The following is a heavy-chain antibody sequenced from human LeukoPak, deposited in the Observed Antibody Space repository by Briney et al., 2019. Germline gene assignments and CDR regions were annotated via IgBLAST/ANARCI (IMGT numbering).Heavy chain of an antibody. CDR2: ISGSGGST. Sequence: GGSLRLSCAASGFTFSSYAMSWVRQAPGKGLEWVSSISGSGGSTYYADSVKGRFTISRDNSKNTLYLQMNSLRAEDTAVYYCAKQGTTRIDVGYFDYWGQGTLVTVSS. D-gene: IGHD1-7*01. J-gene: IGHJ4*02. CDR3: AKQGTTRIDVGYFDY. V-gene: IGHV3-23*01. CDR1: GFTFSSYA.